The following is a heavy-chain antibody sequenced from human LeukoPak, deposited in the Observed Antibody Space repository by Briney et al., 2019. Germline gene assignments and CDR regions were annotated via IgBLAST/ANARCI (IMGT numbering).Heavy chain of an antibody. CDR3: TRSGSVFDY. V-gene: IGHV3-30*03. J-gene: IGHJ4*02. CDR1: GLTISSYG. CDR2: IEYDGSNK. Sequence: GGSLRLSCAASGLTISSYGMHWVRQAPGKGLEWVAIIEYDGSNKYYVDSVKGRFTISRDNPKNTVYLQMNSLRAEDTAVYYCTRSGSVFDYWGQGTLVTVSS.